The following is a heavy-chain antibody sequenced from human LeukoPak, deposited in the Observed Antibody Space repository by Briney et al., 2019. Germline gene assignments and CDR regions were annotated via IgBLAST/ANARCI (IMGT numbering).Heavy chain of an antibody. CDR2: ISRSGNYT. D-gene: IGHD3-16*01. J-gene: IGHJ4*02. CDR3: TRVSYADGGYFDY. CDR1: GFTFSSYS. V-gene: IGHV3-21*01. Sequence: GGSLRLSCAASGFTFSSYSMNWVRQAPGKGLEWVSSISRSGNYTHYADSVKGRFTISGDNAKNSLYLQMNSLGAEDTAVYYCTRVSYADGGYFDYWGQGTLVTVSS.